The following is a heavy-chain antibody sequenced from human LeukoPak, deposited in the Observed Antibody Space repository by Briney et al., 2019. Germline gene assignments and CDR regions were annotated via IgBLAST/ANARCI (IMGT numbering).Heavy chain of an antibody. CDR2: IYYSGST. Sequence: SETLSLTCTVSGGSISSYYWSWIRQPPGKGLEWIGYIYYSGSTNYNPSLKSRVTISVDTSKNQFSLKLSSVTAADTAVYYCARRVSVKEVLVHDYWGQGTLVTVSS. J-gene: IGHJ4*02. CDR1: GGSISSYY. V-gene: IGHV4-59*08. CDR3: ARRVSVKEVLVHDY. D-gene: IGHD3-10*01.